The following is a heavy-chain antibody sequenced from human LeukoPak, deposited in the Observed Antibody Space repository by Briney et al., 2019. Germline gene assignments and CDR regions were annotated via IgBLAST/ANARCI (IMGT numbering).Heavy chain of an antibody. CDR3: ARDTYYDILTGQADDAFDI. J-gene: IGHJ3*02. CDR1: GFTFSSYA. Sequence: GGSLRLSCAASGFTFSSYAMHWVRQAPGKGLEWVAVISYDGSNKYYADSVKGRFTISRDNAKNSLYLQMNSLRAEDTAVYYCARDTYYDILTGQADDAFDIWGQGTMVTVSS. D-gene: IGHD3-9*01. CDR2: ISYDGSNK. V-gene: IGHV3-30-3*01.